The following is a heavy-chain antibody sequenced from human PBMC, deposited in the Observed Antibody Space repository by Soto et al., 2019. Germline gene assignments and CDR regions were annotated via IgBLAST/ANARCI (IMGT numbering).Heavy chain of an antibody. V-gene: IGHV3-9*01. J-gene: IGHJ5*02. Sequence: ESLLVESGGGLVQPGRSLRLSCEASGFIFKNYAMVWVRQGPGKGLEWVSSISWNSGNLDYGDSVKGRFTISRDNAKNSLYLQMNSLRTEDTAWYFCAKAPVYGSGGWFDLWGRGTLVTVSS. CDR2: ISWNSGNL. CDR1: GFIFKNYA. D-gene: IGHD3-10*01. CDR3: AKAPVYGSGGWFDL.